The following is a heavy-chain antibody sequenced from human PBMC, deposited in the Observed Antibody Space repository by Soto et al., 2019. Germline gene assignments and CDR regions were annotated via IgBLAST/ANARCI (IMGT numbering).Heavy chain of an antibody. Sequence: QVQLVQSGAEVKKSGSSVKVSCKASGGTFSSYAISWVRQAPGQGLEWMGGIIPIFGTANYAQKFQGRVTITADKSTSTAYMELSSLRSEDTAVYYCARSRGGYCSGGSCYSDYYYGMDVWGQGTTVTVSS. CDR3: ARSRGGYCSGGSCYSDYYYGMDV. D-gene: IGHD2-15*01. V-gene: IGHV1-69*06. CDR2: IIPIFGTA. CDR1: GGTFSSYA. J-gene: IGHJ6*02.